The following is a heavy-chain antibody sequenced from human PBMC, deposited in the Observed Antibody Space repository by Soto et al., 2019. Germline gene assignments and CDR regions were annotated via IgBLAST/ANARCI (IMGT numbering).Heavy chain of an antibody. Sequence: QVQLVQSGAEVKKPGSSVKVSCKASGGTFSSYAISWVRQAPGQGLEWMGGIIPIFGTAQYAEKFQGRVTITADDSTSTAYMELSSLRSEDTAVYYCARHVPAAGYYYGMDVWGQGTTVTVSS. CDR3: ARHVPAAGYYYGMDV. D-gene: IGHD2-2*01. CDR1: GGTFSSYA. CDR2: IIPIFGTA. J-gene: IGHJ6*02. V-gene: IGHV1-69*12.